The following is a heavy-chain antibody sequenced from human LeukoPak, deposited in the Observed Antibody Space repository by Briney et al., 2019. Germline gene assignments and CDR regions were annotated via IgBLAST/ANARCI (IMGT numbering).Heavy chain of an antibody. CDR2: IYTSGST. V-gene: IGHV4-61*02. D-gene: IGHD1-26*01. J-gene: IGHJ3*02. Sequence: SETLSLTCTVSGGSISSGSYYWSWIRQPAGKGLEWIGRIYTSGSTNYNPSLKSRVTISVDTSKNQFSLKLSSVTAADTAVYYCARTIVGALKIAFDIWGQGTMVTVSS. CDR3: ARTIVGALKIAFDI. CDR1: GGSISSGSYY.